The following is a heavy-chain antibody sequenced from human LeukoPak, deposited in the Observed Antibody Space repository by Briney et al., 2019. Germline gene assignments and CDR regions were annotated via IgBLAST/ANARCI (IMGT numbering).Heavy chain of an antibody. CDR1: GFTFSSYA. Sequence: PGGSLRLSCAASGFTFSSYAMSWVRQAPGKGLEWVSAISGSGGSTYYADSVKGRFTISRDNSKNTLYLQMNSLGAEDTAVYYCANLYCSGGSCYPYWGQGTLVTVSS. CDR3: ANLYCSGGSCYPY. V-gene: IGHV3-23*01. J-gene: IGHJ4*02. D-gene: IGHD2-15*01. CDR2: ISGSGGST.